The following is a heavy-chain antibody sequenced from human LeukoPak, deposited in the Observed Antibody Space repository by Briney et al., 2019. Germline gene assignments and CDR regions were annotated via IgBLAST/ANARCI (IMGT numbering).Heavy chain of an antibody. CDR1: GFTFSTYW. D-gene: IGHD3-10*01. Sequence: PGGSLRLSCAASGFTFSTYWMSWVRQAPGKGLEWVANIKQDVSEKYYVDSVKGRFTISRDNAKNSLYLQMNSLRAEDTAVYYCARVSGYGSGSYYNPPFGYWGQGTLVTVSS. CDR3: ARVSGYGSGSYYNPPFGY. CDR2: IKQDVSEK. J-gene: IGHJ4*02. V-gene: IGHV3-7*01.